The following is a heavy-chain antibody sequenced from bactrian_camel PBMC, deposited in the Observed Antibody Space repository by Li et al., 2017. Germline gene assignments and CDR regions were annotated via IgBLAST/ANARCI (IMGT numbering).Heavy chain of an antibody. Sequence: QVQLVESGGGSVQAGGSLRLFCAASGNTYRSVCMGWFRQAPGKKRDGVATIVTGGGNSYYANSVKGRFTISLDKGENTVYLQMNSLKPEDTATYYCAATPDCSGGPVNPIYFRIWGQGTQVTVS. CDR2: IVTGGGNS. V-gene: IGHV3S54*01. J-gene: IGHJ4*01. CDR1: GNTYRSVC. D-gene: IGHD2*01. CDR3: AATPDCSGGPVNPIYFRI.